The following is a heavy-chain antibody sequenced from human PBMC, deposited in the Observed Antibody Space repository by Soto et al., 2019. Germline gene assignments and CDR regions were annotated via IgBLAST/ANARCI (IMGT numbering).Heavy chain of an antibody. Sequence: SETLSLTCTVSGGSISSSSYYWGWIRQPPGKGLAWIGSIYYSGSTYYNPSLKSRVTISVDTSKNQFSLKLSSVTAADTAVYYCARLADSSSWYVFYYYGMDVWGQGTTVTVSS. D-gene: IGHD6-13*01. J-gene: IGHJ6*02. CDR1: GGSISSSSYY. CDR2: IYYSGST. V-gene: IGHV4-39*01. CDR3: ARLADSSSWYVFYYYGMDV.